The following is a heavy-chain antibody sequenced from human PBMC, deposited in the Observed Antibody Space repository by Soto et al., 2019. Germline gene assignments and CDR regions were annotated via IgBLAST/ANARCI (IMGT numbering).Heavy chain of an antibody. Sequence: QVQLQESGPGLVKPSETLSLTCTVSGGSISSYYWSWIRQPPGKGLEWIGYIYYSGSTNYNASLQSRVPISEDTPENQLSLELSSVTAADTAVYYCARDGFGGAVAARYGSFHLLGRGTLVTVSS. D-gene: IGHD3-16*01. CDR3: ARDGFGGAVAARYGSFHL. CDR2: IYYSGST. J-gene: IGHJ2*01. CDR1: GGSISSYY. V-gene: IGHV4-59*01.